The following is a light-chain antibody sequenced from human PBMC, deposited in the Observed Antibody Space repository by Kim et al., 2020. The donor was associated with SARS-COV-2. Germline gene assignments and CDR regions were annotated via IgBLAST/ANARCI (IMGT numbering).Light chain of an antibody. CDR3: RQSYITPLT. CDR2: LTS. J-gene: IGKJ4*01. CDR1: QTISNY. Sequence: ASVGDRVTITCRASQTISNYLNWYQQNPEKAPKLLIYLTSTLQSGFPSRFSGSGSGTDFTLTISSLQPEDFAIYFCRQSYITPLTFGGGTKVDIK. V-gene: IGKV1-39*01.